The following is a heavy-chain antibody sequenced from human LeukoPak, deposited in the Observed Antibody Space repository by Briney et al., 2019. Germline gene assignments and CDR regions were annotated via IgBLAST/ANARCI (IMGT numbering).Heavy chain of an antibody. CDR1: GDSVSSNNGA. CDR2: TYYRSKWYP. Sequence: SQTLSVTCAISGDSVSSNNGAWNWVRQSPSRGLEWLGRTYYRSKWYPDYAVSVKGRITISPDTSNNQFSLQLSSVTPDDTAVYYCARDIATTGWYTFDYWGQGTPVTVSA. J-gene: IGHJ4*02. CDR3: ARDIATTGWYTFDY. D-gene: IGHD6-19*01. V-gene: IGHV6-1*01.